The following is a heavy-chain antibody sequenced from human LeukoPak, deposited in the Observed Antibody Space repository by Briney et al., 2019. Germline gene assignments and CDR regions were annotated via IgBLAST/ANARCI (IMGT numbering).Heavy chain of an antibody. D-gene: IGHD3-22*01. CDR3: AKDRYYYDSPGGAFDI. V-gene: IGHV3-30*02. CDR2: IRYDGSNK. CDR1: GFTVSSYG. Sequence: GGSLRLSCAASGFTVSSYGMHWVRQAPGKGREWIAFIRYDGSNKYYADSVKGRFTISRDNSKNTLYLQMNSLRAEDTAVYYCAKDRYYYDSPGGAFDIWGQGTMVTVSS. J-gene: IGHJ3*02.